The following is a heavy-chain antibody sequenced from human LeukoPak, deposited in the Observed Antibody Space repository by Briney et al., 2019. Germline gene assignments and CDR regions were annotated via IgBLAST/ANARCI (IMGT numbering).Heavy chain of an antibody. CDR2: ISYDGSNK. D-gene: IGHD6-13*01. CDR3: ARVGRWGTTAGHFDY. Sequence: GRSLRLSCAASGFTFSSYAMHWVRQAPGKGLEWVAVISYDGSNKYYADSAKGRFTISRDNSKNTLYLQMNSLRAEDTAVYYCARVGRWGTTAGHFDYWGQGTLVTVSS. J-gene: IGHJ4*02. CDR1: GFTFSSYA. V-gene: IGHV3-30*04.